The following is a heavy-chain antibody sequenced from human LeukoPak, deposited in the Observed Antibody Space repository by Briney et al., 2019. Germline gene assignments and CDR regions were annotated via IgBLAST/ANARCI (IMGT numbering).Heavy chain of an antibody. V-gene: IGHV3-53*01. CDR3: ARDMYGRNHFDF. J-gene: IGHJ4*02. CDR2: IYSGGST. CDR1: GFTVSSNY. Sequence: PGGSLRLSCAASGFTVSSNYMSWVRQAPGKGLEWVSVIYSGGSTYYADSVKGRFTISRDNSKNTLYLQMNSLRAEDTAVYYCARDMYGRNHFDFWGQGTLVTVSS. D-gene: IGHD4-23*01.